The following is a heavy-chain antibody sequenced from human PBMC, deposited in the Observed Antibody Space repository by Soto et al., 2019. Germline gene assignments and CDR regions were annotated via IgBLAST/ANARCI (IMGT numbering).Heavy chain of an antibody. CDR3: AKGHIAVALEDAFDI. CDR2: ISYDGSNK. J-gene: IGHJ3*02. D-gene: IGHD6-19*01. Sequence: GGSLRLSCEASGFTFNTYGMHWVRQAPGKGLEWVAVISYDGSNKYYADSVKGRFTISRDNSKNTLYLQMNSLRAEDTAVYYCAKGHIAVALEDAFDIWGQGTMVTVSS. CDR1: GFTFNTYG. V-gene: IGHV3-30*18.